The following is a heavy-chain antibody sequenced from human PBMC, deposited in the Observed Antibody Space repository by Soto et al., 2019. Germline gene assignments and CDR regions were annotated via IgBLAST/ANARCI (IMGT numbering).Heavy chain of an antibody. D-gene: IGHD3-3*02. CDR2: IKADGTTT. J-gene: IGHJ5*02. Sequence: EVHLVESGGGLVQPGGSLRLSCAASGFTFSTYWMHWVRQAPGKGLVWVSRIKADGTTTTYADSVKGRFTISRDNAKNPMDLEMNSLRAEDTAVYFCATVATHSYKWVDPWGQGTLVTISS. CDR3: ATVATHSYKWVDP. V-gene: IGHV3-74*01. CDR1: GFTFSTYW.